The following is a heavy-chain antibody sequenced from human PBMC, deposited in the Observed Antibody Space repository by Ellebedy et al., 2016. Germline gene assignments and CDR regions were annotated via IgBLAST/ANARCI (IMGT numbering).Heavy chain of an antibody. J-gene: IGHJ4*02. Sequence: GESLKISXAASGFTFSSYGMHWVRRAPGKGLEWVAVISYDGSNKYHADSVKGRFTISRDNSKNTLYLQMNSLRAEDTAVYYCARGGSEWSRDYWGQGTLVTVSS. D-gene: IGHD3-3*01. V-gene: IGHV3-30*03. CDR3: ARGGSEWSRDY. CDR1: GFTFSSYG. CDR2: ISYDGSNK.